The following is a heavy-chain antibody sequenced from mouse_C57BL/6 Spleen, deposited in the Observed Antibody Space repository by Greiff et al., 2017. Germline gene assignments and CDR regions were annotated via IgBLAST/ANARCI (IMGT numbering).Heavy chain of an antibody. D-gene: IGHD1-1*01. CDR2: ILPGSGST. V-gene: IGHV1-9*01. J-gene: IGHJ2*01. CDR3: AREIYYYGSGFYFDY. CDR1: GYTFTGYW. Sequence: QVQLEESGAELMKPGASVKLSCKASGYTFTGYWIEWVKQRPGHGLEWIGEILPGSGSTNYNEKFKGKATFTADTSSNTAYMQRSSLTTEDSAIYDCAREIYYYGSGFYFDYWGQGTTLTVSS.